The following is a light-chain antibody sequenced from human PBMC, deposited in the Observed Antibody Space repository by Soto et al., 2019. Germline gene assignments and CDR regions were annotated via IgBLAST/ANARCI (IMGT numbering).Light chain of an antibody. CDR3: QQANSSPFT. V-gene: IGKV1-12*01. CDR2: AAS. CDR1: QGISSW. J-gene: IGKJ3*01. Sequence: DIQLTQSPSFVPASVGDRVTITCRASQGISSWLAWYQQKPGQAPKLLIYAASSLQSGVPSRFSGSGSWTDFTLIINSLQPEDFATYYCQQANSSPFTFGPGTRVDIK.